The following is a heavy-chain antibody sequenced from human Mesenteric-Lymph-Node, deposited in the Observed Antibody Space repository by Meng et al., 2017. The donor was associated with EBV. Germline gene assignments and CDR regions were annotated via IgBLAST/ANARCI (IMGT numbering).Heavy chain of an antibody. CDR1: GFSVSSYN. Sequence: EVQLVVRGGXPVTLGGSLRLSCAASGFSVSSYNMNWLRQAPGKGLEWVSSISSSGSYMYYVDSVKSRFTISRDNAKNSVYLQMNGLRVEDSAVYYCGRGASFFDYWGQGILGNVSP. V-gene: IGHV3-21*01. CDR3: GRGASFFDY. J-gene: IGHJ4*02. CDR2: ISSSGSYM.